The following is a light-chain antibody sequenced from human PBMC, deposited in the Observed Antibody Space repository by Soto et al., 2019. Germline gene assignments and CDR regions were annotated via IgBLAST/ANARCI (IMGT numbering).Light chain of an antibody. CDR3: QSYDSSLSVYVV. V-gene: IGLV1-40*01. CDR2: GNS. CDR1: SSNIGSNP. J-gene: IGLJ2*01. Sequence: QSVLTQPPSASGTPGQRVTISCSGSSSNIGSNPVNWYQQLPGSAPKLLIYGNSNRPSGVPDRFSGSKSGTSASLAITGLQAEDEADYYCQSYDSSLSVYVVFGGGTQLTVL.